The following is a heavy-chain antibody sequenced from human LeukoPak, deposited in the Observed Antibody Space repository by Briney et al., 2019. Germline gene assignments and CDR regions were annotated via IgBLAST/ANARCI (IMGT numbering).Heavy chain of an antibody. J-gene: IGHJ4*02. CDR2: ISGSGSTI. Sequence: GGSLRLSCAASGFTFSIYEMNWVRQAPGKGLEWVSYISGSGSTIYYADSVKSRFTMCRDNAKNSLFLKMNSLRAEDTAVYYCARDASSYDVGGHSHFDYWGQGTLVTVSS. CDR3: ARDASSYDVGGHSHFDY. D-gene: IGHD4-23*01. CDR1: GFTFSIYE. V-gene: IGHV3-48*03.